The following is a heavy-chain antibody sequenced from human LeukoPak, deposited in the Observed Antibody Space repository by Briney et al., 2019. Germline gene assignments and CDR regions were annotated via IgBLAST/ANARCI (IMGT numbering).Heavy chain of an antibody. V-gene: IGHV4-38-2*02. CDR1: GYSISSGYY. CDR3: ARDWAE. J-gene: IGHJ4*02. CDR2: IYDGGST. Sequence: PSETLSLTCTVSGYSISSGYYWGWIRQPPGKGLEWIGSIYDGGSTYYNPSLKSRVTISVDTSKKQFSLKLNSVTAADTALYYCARDWAEWGQGTLVTVSS. D-gene: IGHD7-27*01.